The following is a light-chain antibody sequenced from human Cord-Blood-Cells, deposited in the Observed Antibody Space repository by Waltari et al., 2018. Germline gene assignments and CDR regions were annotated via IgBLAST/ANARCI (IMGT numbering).Light chain of an antibody. J-gene: IGKJ1*01. Sequence: DIQMTQSPSTMSASVGDRVTITCRASHSISSWLAWYQLKPGKAPKLRIYDASSFESGVPARCSGSGSGTEFTLTISSLQPDDFATYYCQQYNSYSPTWTFGQGTKVEIK. CDR3: QQYNSYSPTWT. CDR2: DAS. CDR1: HSISSW. V-gene: IGKV1-5*01.